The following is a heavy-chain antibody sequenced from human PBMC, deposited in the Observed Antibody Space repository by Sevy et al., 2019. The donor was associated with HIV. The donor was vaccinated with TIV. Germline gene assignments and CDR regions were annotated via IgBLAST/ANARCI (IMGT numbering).Heavy chain of an antibody. CDR3: ARHLPTYSSSWYAGARWFDP. D-gene: IGHD6-13*01. CDR2: IYYSWST. Sequence: SETLSLTCTVSGGSISSSSYYWGWIRQPPGKGLEWIGSIYYSWSTYYNPSLKSRVTISVDTSKNQFSLKLSSVTAADTAVYYCARHLPTYSSSWYAGARWFDPWGQGTLVTVSS. CDR1: GGSISSSSYY. J-gene: IGHJ5*02. V-gene: IGHV4-39*01.